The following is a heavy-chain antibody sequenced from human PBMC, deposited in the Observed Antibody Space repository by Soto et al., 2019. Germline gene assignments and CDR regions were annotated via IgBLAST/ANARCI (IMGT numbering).Heavy chain of an antibody. CDR2: TYYRSNWRH. V-gene: IGHV6-1*01. CDR3: ARGVAGSGFDL. Sequence: SQTLSLTCAISGDSVSSNTAAWNWIRSSPSRGLEWLGRTYYRSNWRHDYAVSVKSRITVNPDTTKNHFSLQLNSVTPDDTAVYYCARGVAGSGFDLWGQGTLVTVSS. CDR1: GDSVSSNTAA. J-gene: IGHJ4*02. D-gene: IGHD6-19*01.